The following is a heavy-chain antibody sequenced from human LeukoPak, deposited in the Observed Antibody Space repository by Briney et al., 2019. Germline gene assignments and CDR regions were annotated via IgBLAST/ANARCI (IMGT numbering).Heavy chain of an antibody. CDR2: INHSGST. V-gene: IGHV4-34*01. CDR3: ARARPVRYFDWLRGNWFDP. D-gene: IGHD3-9*01. J-gene: IGHJ5*02. Sequence: SETLSLTCAVYGGSFSGYYWSWIRQPPGKGLEWIGEINHSGSTNYNPSLKSRVTISVDTPKNQFSLKLSSVTAADTAVYYCARARPVRYFDWLRGNWFDPWGQGTLVTVSS. CDR1: GGSFSGYY.